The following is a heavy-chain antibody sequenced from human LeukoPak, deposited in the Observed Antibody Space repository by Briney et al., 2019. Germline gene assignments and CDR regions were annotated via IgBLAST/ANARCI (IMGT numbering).Heavy chain of an antibody. J-gene: IGHJ6*03. D-gene: IGHD6-6*01. CDR2: INPNSGGT. CDR3: AREPIAARPYYYYYMDV. V-gene: IGHV1-2*02. CDR1: GYTFTGYY. Sequence: GASVKVSCKASGYTFTGYYMHWVRQAPGQGLEWMGWINPNSGGTNYAQKFQGRVTMTRDTSISTAYMELSRLRSDDTAVYYCAREPIAARPYYYYYMDVWGKGTRSPSP.